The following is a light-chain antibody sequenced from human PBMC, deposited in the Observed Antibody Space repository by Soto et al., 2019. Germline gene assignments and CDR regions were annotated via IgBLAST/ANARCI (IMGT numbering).Light chain of an antibody. CDR2: AAS. CDR3: QQSYSTPPST. Sequence: DIQMTQSPSSLSASVGDRVTITCRANQSISSYLNWYQQKPGKAPKLLIYAASSLQSGVPSRFSGSGSGTDFTLTISSLQPEDFATYYCQQSYSTPPSTFGQGTKLEIK. V-gene: IGKV1-39*01. J-gene: IGKJ2*02. CDR1: QSISSY.